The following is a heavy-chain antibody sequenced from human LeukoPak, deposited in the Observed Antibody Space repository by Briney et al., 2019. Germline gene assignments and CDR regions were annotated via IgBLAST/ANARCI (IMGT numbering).Heavy chain of an antibody. V-gene: IGHV3-23*01. CDR2: IGDSGDNT. D-gene: IGHD3-22*01. J-gene: IGHJ4*02. Sequence: GGSLRLSCAAAGFTFSNYAMNWIRQAPGKGLEWVSGIGDSGDNTYYADSVKGRFTISRDNSKNTLYLQMASLRAEDTAVYYCAKEGYYYGGSGYYLFEYWGRGTLVTVSS. CDR3: AKEGYYYGGSGYYLFEY. CDR1: GFTFSNYA.